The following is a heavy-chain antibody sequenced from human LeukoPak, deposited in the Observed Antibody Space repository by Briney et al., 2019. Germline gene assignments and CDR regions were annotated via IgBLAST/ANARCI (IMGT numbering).Heavy chain of an antibody. CDR3: ARDRADNYDSSGYYPDAFDL. V-gene: IGHV1-2*02. CDR2: ITPYSGGT. J-gene: IGHJ3*01. D-gene: IGHD3-22*01. CDR1: GYTFTGYY. Sequence: GASVKVSCKASGYTFTGYYIHWVRQAPGQGLEWMGWITPYSGGTNYAQRFQGRVTMTWDTSISTAYMELSRLKSDDTAVYYCARDRADNYDSSGYYPDAFDLWGQGTMVTVS.